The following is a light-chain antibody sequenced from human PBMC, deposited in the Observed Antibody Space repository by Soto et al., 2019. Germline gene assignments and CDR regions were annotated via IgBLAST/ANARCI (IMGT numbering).Light chain of an antibody. V-gene: IGKV1-16*01. CDR1: QGIDTY. Sequence: DIQMTQSPSSLSASVGDRVTITCRASQGIDTYLAWFQQKPGKAPKTLIYAASSLHSGVPSRFSGSGFGTDFTLTISSLQPEDFATYYCQQYYTYPYTFGHGARLEIK. CDR3: QQYYTYPYT. CDR2: AAS. J-gene: IGKJ2*01.